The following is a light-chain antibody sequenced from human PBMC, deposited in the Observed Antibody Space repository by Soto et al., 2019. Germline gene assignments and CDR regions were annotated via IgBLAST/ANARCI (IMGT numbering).Light chain of an antibody. CDR1: QSINSY. CDR3: QQSYSSRWT. Sequence: DIQMTQSPSSLSASVGDRVTITCRASQSINSYLNWYQQKPGKAPKFLIYAASSLQSGVLSRFRGSGSVTDFTLTISSLQSEDCATYYCQQSYSSRWTFGQGTKVEI. V-gene: IGKV1-39*01. J-gene: IGKJ1*01. CDR2: AAS.